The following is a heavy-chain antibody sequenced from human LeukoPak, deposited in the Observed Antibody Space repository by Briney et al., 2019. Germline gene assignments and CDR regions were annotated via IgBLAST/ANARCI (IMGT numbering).Heavy chain of an antibody. J-gene: IGHJ4*02. CDR1: GFTFTDYW. V-gene: IGHV3-23*01. CDR3: AKYEDFWSGYYDY. CDR2: ISGSGGST. Sequence: GVLRLSCAASGFTFTDYWMHWVRQRPGEGLEWVSAISGSGGSTYYADSVKGRFTISRDNSKNTLYLQMNSLRAEDTAVYYCAKYEDFWSGYYDYWGQGTLVTVSS. D-gene: IGHD3-3*01.